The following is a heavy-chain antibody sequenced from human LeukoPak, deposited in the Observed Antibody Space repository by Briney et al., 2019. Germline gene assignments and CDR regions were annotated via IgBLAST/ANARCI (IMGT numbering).Heavy chain of an antibody. D-gene: IGHD3-10*01. CDR1: GFTFSNAW. Sequence: GGSLRLSCAASGFTFSNAWMSWVRQAPGKGLEWVGRIKSKTDGGTTDYAAPVKGRFTISRDDSKNTLYLQMNSLKTEDTAVYYCTTEITIPGGSGSYYGRRDYWGQGTLVTVSS. J-gene: IGHJ4*02. V-gene: IGHV3-15*01. CDR3: TTEITIPGGSGSYYGRRDY. CDR2: IKSKTDGGTT.